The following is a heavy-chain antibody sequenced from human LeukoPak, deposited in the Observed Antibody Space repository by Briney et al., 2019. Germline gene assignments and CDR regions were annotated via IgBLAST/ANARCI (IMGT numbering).Heavy chain of an antibody. Sequence: GSLRLSCAASGFTFSSYDMHWVRQATGKGLEWVSAIGTAGDTYYPGSVKGRFTISRENAKNSLYLQMNSLRAGDTAVYYCARGPSSWSYYYYYGMDVWGQGTTVTVSS. CDR3: ARGPSSWSYYYYYGMDV. CDR2: IGTAGDT. J-gene: IGHJ6*02. V-gene: IGHV3-13*01. D-gene: IGHD6-13*01. CDR1: GFTFSSYD.